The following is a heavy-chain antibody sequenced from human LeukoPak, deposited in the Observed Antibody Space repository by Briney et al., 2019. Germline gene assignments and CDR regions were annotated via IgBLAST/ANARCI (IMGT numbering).Heavy chain of an antibody. CDR3: AREGRYYDILTGYYRRFDY. J-gene: IGHJ4*02. CDR1: GDSISRYY. Sequence: PSETLSLTCTVSGDSISRYYWSWIRQPPGKGLEWIGYIYYSGSTDYNPSLKSRVTISVDTSKNQFSLKLSSVTAADTAVYYCAREGRYYDILTGYYRRFDYWGQGTLVTVSS. CDR2: IYYSGST. D-gene: IGHD3-9*01. V-gene: IGHV4-59*01.